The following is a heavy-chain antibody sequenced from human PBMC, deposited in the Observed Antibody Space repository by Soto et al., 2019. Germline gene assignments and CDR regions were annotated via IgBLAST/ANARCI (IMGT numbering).Heavy chain of an antibody. J-gene: IGHJ4*02. CDR3: AKVGFEYSSSSLAD. CDR1: GFTFSSYG. V-gene: IGHV3-30*18. D-gene: IGHD6-6*01. Sequence: GGSLRLSCAASGFTFSSYGMHWVRQAPGKGLEWVAVISYDGSNKYYADSVKGRFTISRDNSKNTLYLQMNSLRAEDTAVYYCAKVGFEYSSSSLADWGQGTLVTVSS. CDR2: ISYDGSNK.